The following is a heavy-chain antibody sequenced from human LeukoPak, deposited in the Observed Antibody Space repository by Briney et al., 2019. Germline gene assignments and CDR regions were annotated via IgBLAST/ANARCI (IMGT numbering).Heavy chain of an antibody. CDR2: IYPGDSDT. CDR1: GYSFTSYW. CDR3: ARYLLDYGGNHEGYYYYYMDV. J-gene: IGHJ6*03. D-gene: IGHD4-23*01. Sequence: GESLKISCKGSGYSFTSYWIGWVRQMPGKGLEWMGIIYPGDSDTRYSPSFQGQVTISADKSISTAYLQWSSLKASDTAMYYCARYLLDYGGNHEGYYYYYMDVWGKGTTVTVSS. V-gene: IGHV5-51*01.